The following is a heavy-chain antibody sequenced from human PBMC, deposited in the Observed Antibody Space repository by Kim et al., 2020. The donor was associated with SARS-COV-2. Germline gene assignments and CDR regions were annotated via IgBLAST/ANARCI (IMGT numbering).Heavy chain of an antibody. D-gene: IGHD6-19*01. CDR3: AKALRGWHYFDY. J-gene: IGHJ4*02. CDR2: LSASGTYT. V-gene: IGHV3-23*01. Sequence: GGSLRLSCAASGFTFNNYAMNWVRQAPGKGPEWVSVLSASGTYTYYADSVKGRFTISRDNSKNTLYLQMNSLRVDDTAVYYCAKALRGWHYFDYWGQGALVTVSS. CDR1: GFTFNNYA.